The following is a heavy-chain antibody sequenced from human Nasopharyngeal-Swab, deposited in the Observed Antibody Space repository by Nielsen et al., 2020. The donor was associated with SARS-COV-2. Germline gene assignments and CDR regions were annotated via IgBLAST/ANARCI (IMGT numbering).Heavy chain of an antibody. V-gene: IGHV7-4-1*02. D-gene: IGHD5-12*01. CDR3: ARGDIVATIDWGVHFDY. CDR2: INTNTGNP. Sequence: ASVKVSCKASGYTFTSYAMNWVRQAPEQGLEWMGWINTNTGNPTYAQGFTGRFVFSLDTSVSTAYLQISSLKAEDTAVYYCARGDIVATIDWGVHFDYWGQGTLVTVSS. CDR1: GYTFTSYA. J-gene: IGHJ4*02.